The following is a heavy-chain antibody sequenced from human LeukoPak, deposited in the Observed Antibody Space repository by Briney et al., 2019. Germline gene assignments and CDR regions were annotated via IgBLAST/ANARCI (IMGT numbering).Heavy chain of an antibody. D-gene: IGHD6-6*01. CDR1: GFTFSSYG. V-gene: IGHV3-33*06. J-gene: IGHJ6*02. Sequence: GGSLRLSCAASGFTFSSYGVHWVRQAPGKGLEWVAVIWYDGSNKYYGDSVKGRFTISRDNSKNTVYLQMNSLRAEDTAVYYCAKYSSSTNYYYGMDVWGQGTTVTVSS. CDR3: AKYSSSTNYYYGMDV. CDR2: IWYDGSNK.